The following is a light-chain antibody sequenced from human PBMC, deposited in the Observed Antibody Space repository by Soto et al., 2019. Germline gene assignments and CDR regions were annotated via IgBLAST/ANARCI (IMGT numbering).Light chain of an antibody. V-gene: IGKV3-11*01. CDR2: GTS. CDR1: QSVSGY. Sequence: EIVLTQSPATLPLSPGERATLSCRASQSVSGYLAWYQQRPGQAPRLLIHGTSNRATGIPARFSGGGSGTDFTLTISSLEPEDFAVHYCQQRANFGQGTRLEIK. J-gene: IGKJ5*01. CDR3: QQRAN.